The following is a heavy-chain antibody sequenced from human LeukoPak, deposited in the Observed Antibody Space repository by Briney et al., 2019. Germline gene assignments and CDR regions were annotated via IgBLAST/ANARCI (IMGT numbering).Heavy chain of an antibody. CDR1: GFTFNSYS. CDR3: ARDQVGYYYGSGIMDY. CDR2: ISSSSSYI. V-gene: IGHV3-21*01. J-gene: IGHJ4*02. D-gene: IGHD3-10*01. Sequence: GGSLRLSCAASGFTFNSYSMNWVRQAPGKGLEWASSISSSSSYIYYADSVKGRFTISRDNAKNSLYLQMNSLRAEDTAVYYCARDQVGYYYGSGIMDYWGQGTLVTVSS.